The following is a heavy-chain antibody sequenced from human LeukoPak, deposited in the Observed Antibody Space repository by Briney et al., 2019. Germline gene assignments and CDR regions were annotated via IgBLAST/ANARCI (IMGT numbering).Heavy chain of an antibody. CDR2: IYYSGST. CDR1: GGSISSGSYY. Sequence: SETLSLTCTVSGGSISSGSYYWSWIRQPPGKGLEWIGYIYYSGSTNYNPSLKSRVTISVDTSKNQFSLKLSSVTAADTAVYYCARGLWFGADYWGQGTLVTVSS. CDR3: ARGLWFGADY. V-gene: IGHV4-61*01. J-gene: IGHJ4*02. D-gene: IGHD3-10*01.